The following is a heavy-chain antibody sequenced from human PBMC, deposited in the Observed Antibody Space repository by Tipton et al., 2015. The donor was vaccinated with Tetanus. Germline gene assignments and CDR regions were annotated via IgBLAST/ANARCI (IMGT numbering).Heavy chain of an antibody. CDR3: AKLDYGDYGRYYYYEMDV. J-gene: IGHJ6*02. CDR1: GFIFSNYA. D-gene: IGHD4-17*01. CDR2: ISYDGSNI. V-gene: IGHV3-30*18. Sequence: RSLRLSCAASGFIFSNYAMHWVRQAPGKGLEWVALISYDGSNIYYADSVKGRFTISRDDSKATVYLQMSSLRAEDTAVYYCAKLDYGDYGRYYYYEMDVWGQGTTVTVSS.